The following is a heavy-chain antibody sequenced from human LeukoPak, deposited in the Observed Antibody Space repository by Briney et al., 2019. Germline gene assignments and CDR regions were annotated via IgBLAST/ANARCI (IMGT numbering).Heavy chain of an antibody. CDR1: GFTFDDYA. J-gene: IGHJ4*02. V-gene: IGHV3-9*01. Sequence: PGRSLRLSCAASGFTFDDYAMHWVRQAPGKGLEWVSGISWNSGSIGYADSVKGRFTISRDNAKNSLYLQMNSLRAEDTALYYCAKDPDGYRIQRFDYWGQGTLVTVSS. D-gene: IGHD5-24*01. CDR2: ISWNSGSI. CDR3: AKDPDGYRIQRFDY.